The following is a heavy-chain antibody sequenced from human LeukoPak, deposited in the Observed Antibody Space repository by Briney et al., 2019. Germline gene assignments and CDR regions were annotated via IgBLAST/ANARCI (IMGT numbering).Heavy chain of an antibody. Sequence: HPGGSLRLSCAASGFTFSSYAMSWVRQAPGKGLEWVSAISGSGGSTYYADSVKGRFTISRDNSKNTLYLQMNSLRAEDTAVYYCAKRGYYGSGSYSSRFDYWGQGTLVTVSS. V-gene: IGHV3-23*01. CDR3: AKRGYYGSGSYSSRFDY. D-gene: IGHD3-10*01. J-gene: IGHJ4*02. CDR1: GFTFSSYA. CDR2: ISGSGGST.